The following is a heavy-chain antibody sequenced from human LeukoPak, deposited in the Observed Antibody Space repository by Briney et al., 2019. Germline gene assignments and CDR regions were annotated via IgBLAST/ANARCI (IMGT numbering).Heavy chain of an antibody. CDR2: ISYDGSNK. CDR3: ARDECGGDCPLDV. D-gene: IGHD2-21*02. Sequence: GGSLRLSCAASGFTFSSYGMHWVRQAPGKGLEWVAVISYDGSNKYYADSVKGRFTISRDNSKNTLYLQMNSLRAEDTAVYYCARDECGGDCPLDVWGQGTTVTVSS. CDR1: GFTFSSYG. V-gene: IGHV3-30*03. J-gene: IGHJ6*02.